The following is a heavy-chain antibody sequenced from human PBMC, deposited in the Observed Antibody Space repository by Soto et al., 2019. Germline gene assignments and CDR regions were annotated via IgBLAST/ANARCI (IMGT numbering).Heavy chain of an antibody. D-gene: IGHD3-10*01. CDR2: IYYSGSA. CDR3: ARLYYYGSGSYSFDY. Sequence: QVQLQESGPGLVKPSETLSLTCTVSGGSVSSGSYYWSWIRQPPGKGLEWVGYIYYSGSANYNPSLKSRVTISVDTSKNQFSLKLSAVTAADTAVHYCARLYYYGSGSYSFDYWGQGTLFTVSS. J-gene: IGHJ4*02. V-gene: IGHV4-61*01. CDR1: GGSVSSGSYY.